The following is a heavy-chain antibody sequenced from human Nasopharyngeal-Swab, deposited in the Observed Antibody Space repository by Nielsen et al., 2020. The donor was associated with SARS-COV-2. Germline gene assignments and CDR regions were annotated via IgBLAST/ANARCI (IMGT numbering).Heavy chain of an antibody. Sequence: GESLKISCEGSGFTFGNYNMNWVRQAPGKGLEWVSSISSSSSFICYADSVKGRFTISRDNAQKSLSLQMNSLRAEDTGVYFCARDTGAFDIWGQGTMVTVSS. V-gene: IGHV3-21*01. CDR3: ARDTGAFDI. CDR1: GFTFGNYN. D-gene: IGHD3-10*01. CDR2: ISSSSSFI. J-gene: IGHJ3*02.